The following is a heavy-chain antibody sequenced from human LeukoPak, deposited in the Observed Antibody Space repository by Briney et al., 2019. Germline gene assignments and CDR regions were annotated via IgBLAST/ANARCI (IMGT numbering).Heavy chain of an antibody. CDR2: IKSRTDVAPI. V-gene: IGHV3-15*05. Sequence: GGSLRLSCAAPGFTFTVAWMSWVRQAPGKGLEWLGRIKSRTDVAPIDYAAPVKGRFTISRDDSKNTVYLQMNTVKTEDTAVYYCVWSSSWEKRYYLDYWGQGTLVTVSS. J-gene: IGHJ4*02. D-gene: IGHD6-13*01. CDR3: VWSSSWEKRYYLDY. CDR1: GFTFTVAW.